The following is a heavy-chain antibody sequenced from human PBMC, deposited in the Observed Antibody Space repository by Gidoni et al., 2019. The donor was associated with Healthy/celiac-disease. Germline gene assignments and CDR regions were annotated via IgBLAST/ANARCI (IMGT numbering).Heavy chain of an antibody. CDR1: GFTFSNAW. V-gene: IGHV3-15*01. CDR2: IKSKTDGGTT. J-gene: IGHJ6*02. CDR3: TTDPDGAYYYYGMDV. Sequence: EVQLVESGGGLVKPGGSLRLSCAASGFTFSNAWMSWVRQAPGKGLEWVGRIKSKTDGGTTDYAAPVKGRFTISRDDSKNTLYLQMNSLKTEDTAVYYCTTDPDGAYYYYGMDVWGQGTTVTVSS.